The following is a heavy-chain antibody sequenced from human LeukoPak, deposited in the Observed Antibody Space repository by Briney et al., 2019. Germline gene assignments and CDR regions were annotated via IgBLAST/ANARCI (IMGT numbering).Heavy chain of an antibody. CDR1: GGSLSGSY. V-gene: IGHV4-34*01. CDR2: INHSGSA. D-gene: IGHD3-3*01. Sequence: KTSETLSLTCAVYGGSLSGSYWSWIRQPPGKGLEWIGEINHSGSANYNPPLKSRVTLSIDKSKNQFSLNLNSVTAAGTAVYYCARARRDSGYYKVDYWGQGTLVTVSS. CDR3: ARARRDSGYYKVDY. J-gene: IGHJ4*02.